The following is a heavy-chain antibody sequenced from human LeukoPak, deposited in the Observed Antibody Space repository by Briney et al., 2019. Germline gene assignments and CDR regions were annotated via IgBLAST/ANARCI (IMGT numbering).Heavy chain of an antibody. CDR3: TRGLPHSGDPDY. CDR1: GYTFTNYG. D-gene: IGHD4-17*01. Sequence: GASVKVSCKASGYTFTNYGVNWVRQAPGQGLEWMGWISTYNGDANYAQKLQGRVTMTTDASTSTAYMELRSLTSDDTAFYYCTRGLPHSGDPDYGGQGTLVTVSS. CDR2: ISTYNGDA. V-gene: IGHV1-18*01. J-gene: IGHJ4*02.